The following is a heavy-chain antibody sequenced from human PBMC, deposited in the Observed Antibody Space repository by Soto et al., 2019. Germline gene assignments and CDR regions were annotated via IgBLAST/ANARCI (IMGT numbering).Heavy chain of an antibody. Sequence: GGSLRLSCAASGFTFSSYWMHWVRQAPGKGLVWVSRINSDGSSTSYADSVKGRFTISRDNAKNTLYLQMNSLRAEDTAVYYCARENNRGSSGYYYDYWGQGTLVTVSS. D-gene: IGHD3-22*01. CDR2: INSDGSST. CDR1: GFTFSSYW. V-gene: IGHV3-74*01. CDR3: ARENNRGSSGYYYDY. J-gene: IGHJ4*02.